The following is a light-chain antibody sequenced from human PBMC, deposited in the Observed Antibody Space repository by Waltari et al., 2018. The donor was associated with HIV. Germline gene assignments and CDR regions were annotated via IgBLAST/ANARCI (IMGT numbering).Light chain of an antibody. CDR2: RNN. CDR1: SSNIGSNY. Sequence: QSVLTQPPSASGTPGQRVTISCFGSSSNIGSNYVYWYQQVPGTAPKLLLYRNNQRPSGVPDRFSGSKSGTSASLAISGLRSEDEADYYCASWDASLSGHYVFGPGTRVTVL. J-gene: IGLJ1*01. V-gene: IGLV1-47*01. CDR3: ASWDASLSGHYV.